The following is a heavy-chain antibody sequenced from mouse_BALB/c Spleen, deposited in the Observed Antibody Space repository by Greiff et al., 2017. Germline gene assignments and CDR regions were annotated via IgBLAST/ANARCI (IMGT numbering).Heavy chain of an antibody. V-gene: IGHV14-1*02. CDR2: IDPENGNT. CDR1: GFNIKDYY. Sequence: VQLQQSGAELVRPGALVKLSCKASGFNIKDYYMHWVKQRPEQGLEWIGWIDPENGNTIYDPKFQGKASITADTSSNTAYLQLSSLTSEDTAVYYCAREGYYGSRAGFAYWGQGTLVTVSA. CDR3: AREGYYGSRAGFAY. D-gene: IGHD1-1*01. J-gene: IGHJ3*01.